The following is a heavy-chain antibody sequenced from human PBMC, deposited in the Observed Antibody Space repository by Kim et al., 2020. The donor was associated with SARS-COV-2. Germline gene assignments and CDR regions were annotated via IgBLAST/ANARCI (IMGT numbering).Heavy chain of an antibody. CDR2: ISSSGSTI. D-gene: IGHD3-3*01. V-gene: IGHV3-48*03. Sequence: GGSLRLSCAASGFTFSSYEMNWVRQAPGKGLEWVSYISSSGSTIYYADSVKGRFTISRDNAKSSLYLQMNSLRAEDTAVYYCARAFVTIFGVVTLTRGWFDPWGQGTLVTVSS. CDR3: ARAFVTIFGVVTLTRGWFDP. CDR1: GFTFSSYE. J-gene: IGHJ5*02.